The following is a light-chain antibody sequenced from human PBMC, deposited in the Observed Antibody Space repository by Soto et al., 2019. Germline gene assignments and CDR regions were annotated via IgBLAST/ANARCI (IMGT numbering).Light chain of an antibody. J-gene: IGLJ1*01. CDR1: NTDVGAYDY. CDR2: DVI. Sequence: QSALTQPASVSGSPGQASTISCSGTNTDVGAYDYVSWYQQHPGKAPKLILYDVINRPSGVSDRFSGSKAGTTASLTIPGLRVRYGPEYFCTQYPPTTKFSLGTGTKPT. CDR3: TQYPPTTKFS. V-gene: IGLV2-14*03.